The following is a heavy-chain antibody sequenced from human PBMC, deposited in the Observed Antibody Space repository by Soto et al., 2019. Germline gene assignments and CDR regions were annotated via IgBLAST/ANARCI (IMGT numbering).Heavy chain of an antibody. J-gene: IGHJ5*02. CDR3: ARRYSSSWYRWFDP. CDR1: GGSISSYY. CDR2: IYYSGST. D-gene: IGHD6-13*01. Sequence: PSETLSLTCTVSGGSISSYYWSWIRQPPGKGLEWIGYIYYSGSTNYNPSLKSRVTISVDTSKNQFSLKLSSVTAADTAVYYCARRYSSSWYRWFDPWGQGTLVTVS. V-gene: IGHV4-59*08.